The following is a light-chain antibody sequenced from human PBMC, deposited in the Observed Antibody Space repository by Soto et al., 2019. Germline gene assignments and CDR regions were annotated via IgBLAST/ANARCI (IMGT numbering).Light chain of an antibody. CDR1: QYVGTR. J-gene: IGKJ1*01. CDR3: HQRQRWPRT. V-gene: IGKV3-11*01. CDR2: YMS. Sequence: EIVLTQSPATLSSSPGETATLSCRASQYVGTRLAWYQHKPGQAPRLLIYYMSKRATGIPARFSGSGSGTDFTLTISNLAPEDFGVYYCHQRQRWPRTFGQGTKVDIK.